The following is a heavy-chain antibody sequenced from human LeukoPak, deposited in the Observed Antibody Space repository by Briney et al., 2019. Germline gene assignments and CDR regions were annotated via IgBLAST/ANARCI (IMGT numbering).Heavy chain of an antibody. Sequence: SVKVSCKASGGTFSSYAMSWVRQAPGQGLEWMGKIIPIFGTANYAQKFQGRVTITTDESTSTAYMELSSLGSEDTAVYYCARTYYYGSGSPNQFDPWGQGTLVTVSS. J-gene: IGHJ5*02. D-gene: IGHD3-10*01. CDR3: ARTYYYGSGSPNQFDP. CDR2: IIPIFGTA. CDR1: GGTFSSYA. V-gene: IGHV1-69*05.